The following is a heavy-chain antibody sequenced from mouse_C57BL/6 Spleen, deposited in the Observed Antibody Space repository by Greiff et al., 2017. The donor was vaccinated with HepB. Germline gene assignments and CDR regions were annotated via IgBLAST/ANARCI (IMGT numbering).Heavy chain of an antibody. Sequence: EVQVVESGGDLVKPGGSLKLSCAASGFTFSSYGMSWVRQTPDKRLEWVATISSGGSYTYYPDSVKGRFTISRDNAKNTLYLQMSSLKSEDTAMYYCARSRDGYYGYFDYWGQGTTLTVSS. J-gene: IGHJ2*01. V-gene: IGHV5-6*01. CDR2: ISSGGSYT. CDR1: GFTFSSYG. CDR3: ARSRDGYYGYFDY. D-gene: IGHD2-3*01.